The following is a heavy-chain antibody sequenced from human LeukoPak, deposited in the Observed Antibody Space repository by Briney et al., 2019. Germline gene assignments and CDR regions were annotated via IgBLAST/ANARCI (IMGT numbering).Heavy chain of an antibody. J-gene: IGHJ5*02. Sequence: SETLSLTCAVYGGSFSGYYWSWIRQPPGKGLEWIGEINHSGSTNYNPSLKSRVTISVDTSKNQFSLKLSSVTAADTAVYYCARGPLTDLFGVVIIPSDPWGQGTLVTVSS. D-gene: IGHD3-3*01. CDR3: ARGPLTDLFGVVIIPSDP. V-gene: IGHV4-34*01. CDR1: GGSFSGYY. CDR2: INHSGST.